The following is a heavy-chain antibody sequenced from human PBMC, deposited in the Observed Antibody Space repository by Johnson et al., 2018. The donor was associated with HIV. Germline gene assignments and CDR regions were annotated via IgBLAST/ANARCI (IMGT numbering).Heavy chain of an antibody. CDR3: AKDRGRPGTPAGLDI. Sequence: VQLVESGGSLLQPGGSLRLSCAASGFTVSSNYMSWVRQAPGKGLEWVSVIYSGGSTYYADSVKGRFTISRDNSKNTLYPQMNSLRAEDTALYYCAKDRGRPGTPAGLDIWGQGTKVTVSS. V-gene: IGHV3-66*01. J-gene: IGHJ3*02. D-gene: IGHD3-16*01. CDR2: IYSGGST. CDR1: GFTVSSNY.